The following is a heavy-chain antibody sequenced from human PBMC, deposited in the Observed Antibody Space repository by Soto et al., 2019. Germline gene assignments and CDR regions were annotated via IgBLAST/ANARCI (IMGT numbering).Heavy chain of an antibody. CDR3: ARGDATKIVVTTHHAMNV. Sequence: SVKVSSKASGGSLTNYGISWVRQAPGQGLEWMGGIIPVFGTANYAQKFQGRVTITADESTNIVYMDVTSLRSEDTAVYYCARGDATKIVVTTHHAMNVWGQGTRVTVSS. CDR2: IIPVFGTA. D-gene: IGHD4-17*01. J-gene: IGHJ6*02. V-gene: IGHV1-69*13. CDR1: GGSLTNYG.